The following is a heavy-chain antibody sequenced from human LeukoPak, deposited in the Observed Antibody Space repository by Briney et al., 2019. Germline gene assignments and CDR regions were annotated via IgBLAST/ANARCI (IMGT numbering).Heavy chain of an antibody. CDR1: GYSISSGYY. J-gene: IGHJ1*01. Sequence: PSETLSLTCTVSGYSISSGYYWGWIRQPPGKGLEWIGSIYHSGSTYYNPSLKSRVTISVDTSKNQFSLKLSSVTAADTAVYYCARDHIAAAAPQHWGQGTLVTVSS. D-gene: IGHD6-13*01. CDR3: ARDHIAAAAPQH. CDR2: IYHSGST. V-gene: IGHV4-38-2*02.